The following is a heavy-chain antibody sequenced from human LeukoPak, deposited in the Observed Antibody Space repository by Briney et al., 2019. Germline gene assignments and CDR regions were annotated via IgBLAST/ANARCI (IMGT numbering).Heavy chain of an antibody. J-gene: IGHJ4*02. V-gene: IGHV3-30*18. Sequence: GGSLRLSCAASGFTFSSYEMNWVRQAPGKGLDWVALISYDGSYKYYTDSVKGRFTISRDNSKNIMYLQMNSLRPDDTAVYYCAKELKPMIVVADLFDYWGQGTLVTVSS. CDR1: GFTFSSYE. CDR2: ISYDGSYK. CDR3: AKELKPMIVVADLFDY. D-gene: IGHD3-22*01.